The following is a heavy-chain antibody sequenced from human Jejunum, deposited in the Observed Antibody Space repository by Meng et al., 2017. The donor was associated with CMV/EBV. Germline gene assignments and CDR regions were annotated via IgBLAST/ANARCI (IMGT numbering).Heavy chain of an antibody. CDR2: IKHDGSEK. V-gene: IGHV3-7*01. D-gene: IGHD3-22*01. CDR1: W. Sequence: WMTWVRKAPGKGLGWVATIKHDGSEKYFVDSVKGRFTISRDNTMNSLYLHMNSLRAEDTAVYYCARALPVFYYDTSGYHSSAFDIWGQGTMVTVSS. J-gene: IGHJ3*02. CDR3: ARALPVFYYDTSGYHSSAFDI.